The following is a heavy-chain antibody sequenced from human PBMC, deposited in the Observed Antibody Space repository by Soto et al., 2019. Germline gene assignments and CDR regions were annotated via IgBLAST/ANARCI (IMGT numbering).Heavy chain of an antibody. D-gene: IGHD1-26*01. CDR2: ISSSGSTI. CDR3: AREAHGGSYVGDY. V-gene: IGHV3-48*03. CDR1: GFTFSSYE. Sequence: EVQLVESGGGLVQPGGSLRLSCAASGFTFSSYEMNWVRQAPGKGLEWVSYISSSGSTIYYADSVKGRFTISRDNAKNSLYLQMNSLSAEDTAVYYCAREAHGGSYVGDYWGQGTLVTVSS. J-gene: IGHJ4*02.